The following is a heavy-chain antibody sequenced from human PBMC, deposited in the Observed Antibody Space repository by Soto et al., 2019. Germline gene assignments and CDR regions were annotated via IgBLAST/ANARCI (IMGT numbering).Heavy chain of an antibody. V-gene: IGHV3-7*01. CDR2: IKQDGSEK. D-gene: IGHD3-9*01. CDR3: ARGGLDYYYYYMDV. Sequence: EVQLVESGGGLVQPGGSLRLSCAASGFTFSSYWMSWVRQAPGKGLEWVANIKQDGSEKYYMDSVKGRFTISRDNAKNSLYLQMNSLRAEDTAVYYCARGGLDYYYYYMDVWGKGTTVTVSS. J-gene: IGHJ6*03. CDR1: GFTFSSYW.